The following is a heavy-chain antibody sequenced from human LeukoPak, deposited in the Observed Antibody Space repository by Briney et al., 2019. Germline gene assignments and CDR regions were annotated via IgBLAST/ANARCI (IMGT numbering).Heavy chain of an antibody. CDR1: GGTFSSYA. Sequence: SVKVSCKASGGTFSSYAISWVRQAPGQGLEWMGRIIPILGIANYAQKFQGRVTITADKSTSTAYMELSSLRSEDTAVYYCARRDGYNSPLDYWGQGTLVTASS. D-gene: IGHD5-24*01. CDR2: IIPILGIA. V-gene: IGHV1-69*04. CDR3: ARRDGYNSPLDY. J-gene: IGHJ4*02.